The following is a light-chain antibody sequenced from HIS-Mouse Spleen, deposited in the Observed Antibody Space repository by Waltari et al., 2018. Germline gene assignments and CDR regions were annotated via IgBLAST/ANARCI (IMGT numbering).Light chain of an antibody. J-gene: IGKJ1*01. Sequence: EIVLTQSPATLSLSPGERATLSCRASQGVSSYLAWYQQKPGQAPRLRIYDASNRATGIPARFSGSGSGTDFTLTISSLEPEDFAVYYCQQRSNWPPWTFGQGTKVEIK. V-gene: IGKV3-11*01. CDR1: QGVSSY. CDR3: QQRSNWPPWT. CDR2: DAS.